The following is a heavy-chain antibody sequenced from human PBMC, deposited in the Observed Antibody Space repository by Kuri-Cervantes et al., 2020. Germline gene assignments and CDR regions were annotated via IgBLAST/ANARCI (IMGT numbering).Heavy chain of an antibody. Sequence: SQTLSLTCAVYGGSFSGYYWSWIRQPPGKGLEWIGEINHSGSTNYNPSLKSRVTISVGKSKNQFSLKLTSVTAADTAVYYCAREPPYGDYRGSYYFDSWGQGTLVTVSS. D-gene: IGHD4-17*01. V-gene: IGHV4-34*01. CDR3: AREPPYGDYRGSYYFDS. J-gene: IGHJ4*02. CDR1: GGSFSGYY. CDR2: INHSGST.